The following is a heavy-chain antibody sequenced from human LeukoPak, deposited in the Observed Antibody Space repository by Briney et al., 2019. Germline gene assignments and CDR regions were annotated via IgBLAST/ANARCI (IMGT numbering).Heavy chain of an antibody. J-gene: IGHJ4*02. V-gene: IGHV4-30-2*01. CDR2: IYHSGST. CDR1: GGSISSGGYS. CDR3: ARLPLVEAYFDY. Sequence: SQTLSLTCAVSGGSISSGGYSWSWIRQPPGKGLEWIGYIYHSGSTYYNPSLKSRVTISVDRSKNQFSLKLSSVTAADTAVYYCARLPLVEAYFDYWGQGTLVTVSS. D-gene: IGHD2-15*01.